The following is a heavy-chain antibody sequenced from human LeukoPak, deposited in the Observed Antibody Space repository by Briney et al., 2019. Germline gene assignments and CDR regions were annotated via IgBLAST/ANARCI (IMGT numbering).Heavy chain of an antibody. V-gene: IGHV3-23*01. CDR3: AKASSGYYAPHDAFDI. D-gene: IGHD3-22*01. CDR1: GFTFSSYA. J-gene: IGHJ3*02. CDR2: ISGSGGST. Sequence: KSGGSLRLSCAASGFTFSSYAMSWVRRAPGKGLEWVSAISGSGGSTYYADSVKGRFTISRDNSKNTLYLQMNSLRAEDTAVYYCAKASSGYYAPHDAFDIWGQGTMVTVSS.